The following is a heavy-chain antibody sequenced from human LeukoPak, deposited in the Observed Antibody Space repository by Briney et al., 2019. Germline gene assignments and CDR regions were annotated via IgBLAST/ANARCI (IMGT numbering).Heavy chain of an antibody. Sequence: GGSLRLSCAASGLIFSDDFMNWVRQAPGKGLEDVSSISGSSRHIYYADSVKGRFTISRDNTKSSLYLQMNSLRVEDMAVYYCTRGYCGGDCYGDWGQGTLVTVSS. CDR2: ISGSSRHI. D-gene: IGHD2-21*02. J-gene: IGHJ1*01. CDR3: TRGYCGGDCYGD. V-gene: IGHV3-21*01. CDR1: GLIFSDDF.